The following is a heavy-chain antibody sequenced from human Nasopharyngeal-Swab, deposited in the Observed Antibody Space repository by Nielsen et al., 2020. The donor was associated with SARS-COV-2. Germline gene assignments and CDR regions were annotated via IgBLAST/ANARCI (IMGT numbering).Heavy chain of an antibody. Sequence: GGSLRLSCVASGFTLSSFWMTWVRQAPGKGLEWVGNIKQDGSEKYYVDSVKGRFTISRDNAKNSLYLQMNSLRAEDTAVYYCARLSGSSWDFDLWGRGTLVTVSS. CDR2: IKQDGSEK. J-gene: IGHJ2*01. CDR1: GFTLSSFW. D-gene: IGHD6-13*01. CDR3: ARLSGSSWDFDL. V-gene: IGHV3-7*01.